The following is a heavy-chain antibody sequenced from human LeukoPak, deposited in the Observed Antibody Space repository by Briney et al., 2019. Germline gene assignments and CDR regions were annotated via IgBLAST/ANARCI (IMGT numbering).Heavy chain of an antibody. V-gene: IGHV3-7*04. CDR3: ARDQWRLFDY. CDR2: IKEDGIDK. CDR1: GFTFSSSW. J-gene: IGHJ4*02. Sequence: GGSLRLSCAASGFTFSSSWMSWVRQAPGKGLEWVASIKEDGIDKYYVDSVKGRFTISRDSAKNSLFLQMNSLRAEDTAVYYCARDQWRLFDYWGQGTLVTVSS. D-gene: IGHD6-19*01.